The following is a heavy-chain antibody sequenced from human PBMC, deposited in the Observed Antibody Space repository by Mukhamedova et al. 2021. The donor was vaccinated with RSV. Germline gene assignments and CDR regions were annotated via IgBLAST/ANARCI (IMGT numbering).Heavy chain of an antibody. Sequence: SWIRQHPGKGLEWIGYIYYSGSTYYNPSLKSRVTISVDTSKNQFSLKLSSVTAADTAVYYCARVRGSGWYGYFQHWGQGTLVTV. CDR3: ARVRGSGWYGYFQH. V-gene: IGHV4-31*02. D-gene: IGHD6-19*01. CDR2: IYYSGST. J-gene: IGHJ1*01.